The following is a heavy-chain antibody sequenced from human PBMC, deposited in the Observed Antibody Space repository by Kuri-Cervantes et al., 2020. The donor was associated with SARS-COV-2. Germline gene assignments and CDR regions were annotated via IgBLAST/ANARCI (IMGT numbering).Heavy chain of an antibody. Sequence: GESLKISCAASGFIFSDYFLHWVRQAPGKGLEWVAVISYDASNKYYADSVKGRFTISRDNSKNTLYLQMNSLRAEDTAVYYCAKDLGYPAASDAFDIWGQGTMVTVSS. CDR3: AKDLGYPAASDAFDI. CDR1: GFIFSDYF. CDR2: ISYDASNK. V-gene: IGHV3-30-3*01. D-gene: IGHD5-18*01. J-gene: IGHJ3*02.